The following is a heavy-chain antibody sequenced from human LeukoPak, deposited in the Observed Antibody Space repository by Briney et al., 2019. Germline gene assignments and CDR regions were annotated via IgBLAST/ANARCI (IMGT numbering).Heavy chain of an antibody. CDR3: AKDLQLIMLGYFDY. D-gene: IGHD2-8*01. J-gene: IGHJ4*02. CDR2: ISGGGGNT. Sequence: QAGGSLRLSCAASGFTFSSYAMTWVRQAPGKGLEWVSGISGGGGNTYYADSVKGRFTISRDNSKNTLYLQMNTLRAEVTAVYYCAKDLQLIMLGYFDYWGQGTLVTVSS. CDR1: GFTFSSYA. V-gene: IGHV3-23*01.